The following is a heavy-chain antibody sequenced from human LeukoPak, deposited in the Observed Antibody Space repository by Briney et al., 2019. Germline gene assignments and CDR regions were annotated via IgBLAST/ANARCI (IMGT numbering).Heavy chain of an antibody. V-gene: IGHV3-23*01. J-gene: IGHJ4*02. D-gene: IGHD1-26*01. CDR1: GFTFSSYA. CDR3: AKLYSSGSYSYFDY. CDR2: ISGSGGST. Sequence: GGSLRLSCAGSGFTFSSYAMSWVRQAPGKGLEWVSAISGSGGSTYYADSVKGRFTISRDNSKNTLYLQMNSLRAEDTAVYYCAKLYSSGSYSYFDYWGQGTLVTVSS.